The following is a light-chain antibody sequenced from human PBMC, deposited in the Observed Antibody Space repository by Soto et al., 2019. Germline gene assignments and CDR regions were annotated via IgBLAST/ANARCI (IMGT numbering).Light chain of an antibody. CDR3: QQGYSTLT. V-gene: IGKV1-39*01. CDR1: ENIRSF. CDR2: AAS. J-gene: IGKJ4*01. Sequence: DIQMTQSPSSLSASIGDRVTITCRASENIRSFLNWYQQKPGKAPKLLIYAASSLQSGVPSRFSGSGSGTDFTLTISSLQPEDFATYYCQQGYSTLTFXGGTKADIK.